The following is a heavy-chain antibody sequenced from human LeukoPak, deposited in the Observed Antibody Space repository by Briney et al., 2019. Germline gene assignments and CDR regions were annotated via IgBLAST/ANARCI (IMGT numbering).Heavy chain of an antibody. Sequence: QPGRSLRLSCAASGFTFGAYCMHWVRQPPGKGLEWVSAINWNSDTIHYADSVRGRFTISRGNAKNTLYLQMNSLRVEDTAFYFCTKDISSGRPAPYGMDVWGHGTTVTVSS. CDR1: GFTFGAYC. V-gene: IGHV3-9*01. CDR3: TKDISSGRPAPYGMDV. CDR2: INWNSDTI. J-gene: IGHJ6*02. D-gene: IGHD3-10*01.